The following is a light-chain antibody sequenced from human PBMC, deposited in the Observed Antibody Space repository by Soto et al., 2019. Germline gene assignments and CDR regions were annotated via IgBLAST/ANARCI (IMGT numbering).Light chain of an antibody. CDR2: GAS. Sequence: DIQLTQSPAFLSASVGDRVTITCRASQDINSYLAWYQQKPWKAPKLLIFGASTLRSGVPSRFSGSGSGTEFTLTNSSLQPEDFATYFCQQLNRYSIFTFGPGPRVDI. CDR3: QQLNRYSIFT. CDR1: QDINSY. V-gene: IGKV1-9*01. J-gene: IGKJ3*01.